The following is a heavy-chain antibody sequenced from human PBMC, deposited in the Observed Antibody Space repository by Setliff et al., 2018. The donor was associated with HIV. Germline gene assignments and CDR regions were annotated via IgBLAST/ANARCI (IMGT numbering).Heavy chain of an antibody. D-gene: IGHD4-17*01. V-gene: IGHV3-21*06. CDR3: ARDAYGDSYFDF. CDR1: GFTFSSYW. CDR2: ISSTSRYI. J-gene: IGHJ4*02. Sequence: LSLSCAASGFTFSSYWMSWVRQAPGKGLEWVSSISSTSRYIYYADSVRGRFTISRGNAKNSLYLHMVDLGAEDTALYYCARDAYGDSYFDFWGQGTLVTVSS.